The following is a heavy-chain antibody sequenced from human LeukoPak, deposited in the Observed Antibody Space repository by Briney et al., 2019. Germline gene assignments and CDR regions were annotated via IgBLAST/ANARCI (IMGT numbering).Heavy chain of an antibody. CDR3: ARFRCANGCYPEDV. J-gene: IGHJ6*04. Sequence: SETLSLTCTVSGGSMSGSFWSWIRQPAGKGLEWIGRISSTGDTNYSPSLKSRVTMAVDTSKNQFSVTLSSVTAADTAVYYCARFRCANGCYPEDVWGKGTAVTVSS. CDR1: GGSMSGSF. V-gene: IGHV4-4*07. CDR2: ISSTGDT. D-gene: IGHD2-8*01.